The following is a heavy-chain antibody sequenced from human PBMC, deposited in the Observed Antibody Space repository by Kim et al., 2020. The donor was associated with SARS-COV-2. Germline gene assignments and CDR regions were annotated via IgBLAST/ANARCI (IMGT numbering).Heavy chain of an antibody. CDR2: IYYSGST. J-gene: IGHJ4*02. Sequence: SETLSLTCTVSGGSISSYYWSWIRQPPGKGLEWIGYIYYSGSTNYNPSLKSRVTISVDTSKNQFSLKLSSVTAADTAVYYCANYILTGSGVYFDYWGQGTLVTVSS. CDR1: GGSISSYY. CDR3: ANYILTGSGVYFDY. D-gene: IGHD3-9*01. V-gene: IGHV4-59*08.